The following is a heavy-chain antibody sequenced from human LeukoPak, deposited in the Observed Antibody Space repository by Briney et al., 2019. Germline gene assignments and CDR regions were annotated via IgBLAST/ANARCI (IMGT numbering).Heavy chain of an antibody. J-gene: IGHJ4*02. CDR2: INHSGST. D-gene: IGHD3-22*01. V-gene: IGHV4-34*01. CDR3: ANYYDSSGYYLGY. Sequence: SETLSLTCAVYGGSFSGYYWSWIRQLPGKGLEWIGEINHSGSTNYNPSLKSRVTISVDTSKNQFSLKLSSVTAADTAVYYCANYYDSSGYYLGYWGQGTLVTVSS. CDR1: GGSFSGYY.